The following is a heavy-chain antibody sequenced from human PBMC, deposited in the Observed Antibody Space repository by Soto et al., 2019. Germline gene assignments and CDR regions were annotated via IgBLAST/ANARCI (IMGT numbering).Heavy chain of an antibody. CDR3: ARGKYSYDSSGYYLPVYFDY. D-gene: IGHD3-22*01. J-gene: IGHJ4*02. Sequence: SETLSLTCAVYGGSFSGYYWSWIRQPPGKGLEWIGEINHSGSTNYNPPLKSRVTISVDTSKNQFSLKLSSVTAADPAVYYCARGKYSYDSSGYYLPVYFDYWGQGTLVTVYS. CDR2: INHSGST. CDR1: GGSFSGYY. V-gene: IGHV4-34*01.